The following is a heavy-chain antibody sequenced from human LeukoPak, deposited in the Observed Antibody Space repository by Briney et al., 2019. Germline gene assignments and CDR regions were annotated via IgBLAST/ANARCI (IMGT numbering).Heavy chain of an antibody. CDR2: FYYSGST. D-gene: IGHD3-10*01. CDR1: GGAISSYF. CDR3: ARSRCGSGTHPYYFDY. V-gene: IGHV4-59*08. J-gene: IGHJ4*02. Sequence: PSETLSLTCTVSGGAISSYFWSWIRQPPGKGLEWIAYFYYSGSTNYNPSLKSRVTISGDTSKNQFSLKLTSVTAADTAVYYCARSRCGSGTHPYYFDYWGQGTLVTVSS.